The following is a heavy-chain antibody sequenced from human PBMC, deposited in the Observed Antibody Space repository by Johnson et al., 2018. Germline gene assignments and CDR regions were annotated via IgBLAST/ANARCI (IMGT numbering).Heavy chain of an antibody. Sequence: QVQLQESGGGVVQPGRSLRLSCAASEFTFSHYGMHWVRQAPGEGLEWVAVIYYDGSNKYYADSVKGRFTISRDNSKNTLYLQMNSLRAEDTGVYYCARQRYCSGGTCYCFDYWGQGTLVTVSS. CDR2: IYYDGSNK. CDR3: ARQRYCSGGTCYCFDY. CDR1: EFTFSHYG. V-gene: IGHV3-33*01. J-gene: IGHJ4*02. D-gene: IGHD2-15*01.